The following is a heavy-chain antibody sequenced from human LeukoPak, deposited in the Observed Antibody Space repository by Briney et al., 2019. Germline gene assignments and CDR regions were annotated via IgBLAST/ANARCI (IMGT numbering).Heavy chain of an antibody. CDR3: ARGGNRFGGFYFDY. V-gene: IGHV4-31*03. Sequence: PSETLSLTCTVSADSLSSGGPYWAWIRQLPGKGLESIGFIHHSGSSRHNPSLKDRVAISVDASRKQFALRLSSVTAADTAIYYCARGGNRFGGFYFDYWGQGIQVIVSS. CDR1: ADSLSSGGPY. CDR2: IHHSGSS. D-gene: IGHD3-10*01. J-gene: IGHJ4*02.